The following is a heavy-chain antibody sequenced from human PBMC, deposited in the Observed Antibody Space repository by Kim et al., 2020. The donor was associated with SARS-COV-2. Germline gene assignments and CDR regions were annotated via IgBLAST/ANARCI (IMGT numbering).Heavy chain of an antibody. CDR1: GFTFSSYG. CDR3: AKDAQDIVVVVAAATKGDAFDI. D-gene: IGHD2-15*01. Sequence: GGSLRLSCAASGFTFSSYGMHWVRQAPGKGLEWVAVISYDGSNKYYADSVKGRFTISRDNSKNTLYLQMNSLRAEDTAVYYCAKDAQDIVVVVAAATKGDAFDIWGQGTMVTVSS. V-gene: IGHV3-30*18. CDR2: ISYDGSNK. J-gene: IGHJ3*02.